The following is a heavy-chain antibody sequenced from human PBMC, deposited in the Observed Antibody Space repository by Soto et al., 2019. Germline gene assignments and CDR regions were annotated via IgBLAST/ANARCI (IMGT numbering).Heavy chain of an antibody. CDR3: ARGRAGTTPVFDY. CDR1: GFTFSSYW. CDR2: IKQDGSEK. V-gene: IGHV3-7*01. J-gene: IGHJ4*02. D-gene: IGHD1-1*01. Sequence: GGSLRLSCAASGFTFSSYWVSWVRQAPGKGLEWVANIKQDGSEKYYVDSVKGRFTISRDNAKNSLYLQMNSLRAEDTAVYYCARGRAGTTPVFDYWGQGTLVTVSS.